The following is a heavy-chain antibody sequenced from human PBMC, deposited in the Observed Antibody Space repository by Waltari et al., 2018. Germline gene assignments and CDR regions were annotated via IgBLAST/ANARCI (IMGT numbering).Heavy chain of an antibody. D-gene: IGHD3-10*01. V-gene: IGHV3-48*03. CDR3: ARVVYYYYGMDV. J-gene: IGHJ6*02. Sequence: EVQLVESGGGLVQPGGSLRLSCAASGFTFSSYEMNWVRQAPGKGLEWVSYISSSGSTIYYAASVKGRFTISRDNAKNSLYLQMNRLRAEDTAVYYCARVVYYYYGMDVWGQGTTVTVSS. CDR1: GFTFSSYE. CDR2: ISSSGSTI.